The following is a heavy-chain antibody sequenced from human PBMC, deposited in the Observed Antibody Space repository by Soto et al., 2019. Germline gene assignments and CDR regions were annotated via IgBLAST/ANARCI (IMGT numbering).Heavy chain of an antibody. V-gene: IGHV4-59*01. J-gene: IGHJ2*01. CDR2: IYYTGST. CDR1: GGSISSYY. Sequence: SETLSLTCTVSGGSISSYYWSWIRQPPGKGLEWIGYIYYTGSTNYNPSLKSRVTISVDTSKNQFSLQLSSVTAADTAVYYCANFNWYSDLWGRGTLVTDSS. CDR3: ANFNWYSDL.